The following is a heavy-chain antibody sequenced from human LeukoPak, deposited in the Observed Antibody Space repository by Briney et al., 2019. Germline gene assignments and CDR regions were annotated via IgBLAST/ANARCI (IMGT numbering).Heavy chain of an antibody. CDR2: IYYSGSS. D-gene: IGHD5-24*01. V-gene: IGHV4-31*03. CDR3: ARNRDGYNSFDY. J-gene: IGHJ4*02. Sequence: SETLSLTCTVSGGSINNGGYYWSWIGQHPGKALAWLGYIYYSGSSYYNPSLRSRVTISVDTSKNHFSLKLSSVTAADTAVYYCARNRDGYNSFDYWGQGTLVTVSS. CDR1: GGSINNGGYY.